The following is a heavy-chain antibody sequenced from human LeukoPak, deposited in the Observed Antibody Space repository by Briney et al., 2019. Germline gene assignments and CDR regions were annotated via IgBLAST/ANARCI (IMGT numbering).Heavy chain of an antibody. CDR1: GGSISTYY. Sequence: PSETLSLTCTVSGGSISTYYWTWIRQPPGKGLEWIGFIYYSGSTNYNPSLKSRVTISVDTSKNQFSLKLSSVTAADTAVYYCARGGQFGCYDNSGYHEYYFDYWGRGTLVTVSS. V-gene: IGHV4-59*08. CDR2: IYYSGST. J-gene: IGHJ4*02. D-gene: IGHD3-22*01. CDR3: ARGGQFGCYDNSGYHEYYFDY.